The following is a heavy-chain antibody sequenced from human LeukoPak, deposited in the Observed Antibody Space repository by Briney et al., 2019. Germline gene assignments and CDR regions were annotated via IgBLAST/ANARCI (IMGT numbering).Heavy chain of an antibody. CDR3: ARTTESDYWYYFDY. CDR1: GYTFTSYG. J-gene: IGHJ4*02. CDR2: ISAYNGNT. D-gene: IGHD2-8*02. V-gene: IGHV1-18*01. Sequence: ASVKVSCKASGYTFTSYGISWVRQAPGQGLEWMGWISAYNGNTNYAQKLQGRVTMTTDTSTSTAYMELRSLRSDDTAVYYCARTTESDYWYYFDYWGQGTLVTVSS.